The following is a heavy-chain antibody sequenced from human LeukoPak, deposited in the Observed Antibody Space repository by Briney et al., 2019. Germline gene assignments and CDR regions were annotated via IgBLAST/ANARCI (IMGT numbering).Heavy chain of an antibody. CDR3: AKVSSSNGYSYGNGLDY. Sequence: GGSLRLSCAASGFTFSSYAMSWVRKAPGKGLEWVSAISGSGGSTYYADSVKGRFTISRDNSKNTLYLQMNSLRAEDTAVYYCAKVSSSNGYSYGNGLDYWGQGTLVTVSS. D-gene: IGHD5-18*01. J-gene: IGHJ4*02. CDR2: ISGSGGST. CDR1: GFTFSSYA. V-gene: IGHV3-23*01.